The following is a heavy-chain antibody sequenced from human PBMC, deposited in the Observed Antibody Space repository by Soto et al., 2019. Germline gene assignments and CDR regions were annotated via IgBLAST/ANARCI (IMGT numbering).Heavy chain of an antibody. CDR2: INHSGST. J-gene: IGHJ4*02. D-gene: IGHD3-22*01. CDR1: GGSFSGYY. Sequence: QVQLQQWGAGLLKPSETLSLTCAVYGGSFSGYYWNWIRQPPGKGLEWIGEINHSGSTNYNPSLKNRVTISVDTSKNQCSLRLSSVTAADTAVYYCARGYDRNFDYWGQGTLVTVSS. CDR3: ARGYDRNFDY. V-gene: IGHV4-34*01.